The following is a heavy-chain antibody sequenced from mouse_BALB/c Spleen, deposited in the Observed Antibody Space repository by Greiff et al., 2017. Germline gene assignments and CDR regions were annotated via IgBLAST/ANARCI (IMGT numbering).Heavy chain of an antibody. CDR3: SRDSYRYDGGFDY. D-gene: IGHD2-14*01. V-gene: IGHV7-3*02. CDR1: GFTFTDYY. J-gene: IGHJ2*01. CDR2: IRNKANGYTT. Sequence: EVKLMESGGGLVQPGGSLRLSCATSGFTFTDYYMSWVRQPPGKALEWLGFIRNKANGYTTEYSAYVKDRFTISRDNSQSILYLQMNTLRADDSATYYCSRDSYRYDGGFDYWGQGTTLTVSS.